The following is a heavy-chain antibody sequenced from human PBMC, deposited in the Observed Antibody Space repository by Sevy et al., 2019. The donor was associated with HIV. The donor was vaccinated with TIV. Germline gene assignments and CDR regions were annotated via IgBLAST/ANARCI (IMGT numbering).Heavy chain of an antibody. CDR1: GFTFSSYS. D-gene: IGHD6-19*01. Sequence: GGSLRLSCAASGFTFSSYSMNWVRQAPGKGLEWVSSISSSSSYIYYADSVKGRFTISRDNAKNSLYLQMNSLRAEETAVYYCARVAVAGTGGDYWGQGTLVTVSS. J-gene: IGHJ4*02. CDR3: ARVAVAGTGGDY. V-gene: IGHV3-21*01. CDR2: ISSSSSYI.